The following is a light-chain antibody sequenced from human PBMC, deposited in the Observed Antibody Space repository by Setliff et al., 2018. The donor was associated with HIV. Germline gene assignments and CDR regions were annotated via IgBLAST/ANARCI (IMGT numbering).Light chain of an antibody. CDR1: SSDVGGYNY. CDR2: EVR. Sequence: ALAQPASVSGSPGQSITISCTGTSSDVGGYNYVSWYQQHPDKAPKLIIYEVRNRPSGVSNRFSGSKSGNTASLTISGLQAEDEADYYCSSYAITNTLPFGTGTKVTVL. J-gene: IGLJ1*01. CDR3: SSYAITNTLP. V-gene: IGLV2-14*01.